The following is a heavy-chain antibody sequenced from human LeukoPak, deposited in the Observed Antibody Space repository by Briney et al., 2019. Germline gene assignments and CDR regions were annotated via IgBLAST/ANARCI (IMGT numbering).Heavy chain of an antibody. CDR1: GGSISSGDYY. CDR2: IYYSGST. D-gene: IGHD4-17*01. V-gene: IGHV4-30-4*01. CDR3: AREDYGDYDWFDP. Sequence: SETLSLTCTVSGGSISSGDYYWSWIRQPPGKGLEWIGYIYYSGSTYYNPSLKSRVTISVDTSKNQFSLKLSSVTAADTAVYYCAREDYGDYDWFDPWGQGTLVTVSS. J-gene: IGHJ5*02.